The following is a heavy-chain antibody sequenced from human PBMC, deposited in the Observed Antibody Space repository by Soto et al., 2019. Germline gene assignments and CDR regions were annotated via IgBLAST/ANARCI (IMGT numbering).Heavy chain of an antibody. CDR1: GFTFRGYW. J-gene: IGHJ4*02. D-gene: IGHD3-22*01. CDR2: ISNDGTNK. Sequence: GGSLRLSCAASGFTFRGYWMHWVRQAPGKGLEWVSPISNDGTNKNYGDSVKGRFTISRDNSKKTLYLQMNSLRPEDTALYYCAKDEYYYSRSGYYIFDSWGQGTLVTVSS. CDR3: AKDEYYYSRSGYYIFDS. V-gene: IGHV3-30*18.